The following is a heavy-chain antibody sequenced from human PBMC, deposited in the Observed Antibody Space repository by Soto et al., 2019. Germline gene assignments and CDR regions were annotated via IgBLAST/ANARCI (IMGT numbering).Heavy chain of an antibody. D-gene: IGHD1-20*01. Sequence: GGSLRLSCAASGFTFSSYEMNWVRQAPGKGLEWVSYISSSGSTIYYADSVKGRFTISRDNAKNSLYLQMNSLRAEDMAVYYCARVRHDITGTHTGMDVWGQGTTVTVSS. CDR2: ISSSGSTI. V-gene: IGHV3-48*03. J-gene: IGHJ6*02. CDR1: GFTFSSYE. CDR3: ARVRHDITGTHTGMDV.